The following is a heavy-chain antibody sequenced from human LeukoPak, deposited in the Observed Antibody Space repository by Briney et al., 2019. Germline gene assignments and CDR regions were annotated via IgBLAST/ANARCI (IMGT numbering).Heavy chain of an antibody. CDR2: IIPIFGIA. Sequence: ASVKVSCKASGGTFSSYAISWVRQAPGQGLEWMGRIIPIFGIANYAQKFQGRVTITADKSTSTAYMELSSLRSEDTAVYYCATNYYDSSGYHGYFDYWGQGTLVTVSS. V-gene: IGHV1-69*04. J-gene: IGHJ4*02. D-gene: IGHD3-22*01. CDR3: ATNYYDSSGYHGYFDY. CDR1: GGTFSSYA.